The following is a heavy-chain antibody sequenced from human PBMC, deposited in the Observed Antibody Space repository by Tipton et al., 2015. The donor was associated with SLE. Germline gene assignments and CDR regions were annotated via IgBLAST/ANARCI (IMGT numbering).Heavy chain of an antibody. Sequence: TLSLTCAVYRGSFSGYYWSWIRRPPGKGLEWNGEIYHSGTTNYNPSLKSRITISLDKSNNHFSLRLSSLTDADTAVYYCARGPDYSNYYFYRMDVWGQGTTVTVSS. CDR3: ARGPDYSNYYFYRMDV. D-gene: IGHD4-11*01. J-gene: IGHJ6*02. V-gene: IGHV4-34*01. CDR2: IYHSGTT. CDR1: RGSFSGYY.